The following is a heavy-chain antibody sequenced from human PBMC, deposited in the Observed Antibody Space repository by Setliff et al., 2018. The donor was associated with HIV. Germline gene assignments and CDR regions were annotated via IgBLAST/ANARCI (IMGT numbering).Heavy chain of an antibody. D-gene: IGHD6-6*01. CDR1: GYAITSGFY. CDR3: ARAEQLALGDYYYMDV. J-gene: IGHJ6*03. V-gene: IGHV4-38-2*01. Sequence: SETLSLTCAVSGYAITSGFYWGWIRQPPGKGLEWIGSIYHSGTTNCNSSLKSRVTISVDTSKNQFSLKLSSVTAADTAVYYCARAEQLALGDYYYMDVWGKGTTVTVSS. CDR2: IYHSGTT.